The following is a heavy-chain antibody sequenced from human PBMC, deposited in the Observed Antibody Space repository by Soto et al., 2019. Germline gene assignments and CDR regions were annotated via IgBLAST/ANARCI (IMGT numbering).Heavy chain of an antibody. CDR1: GFTLSSYW. CDR2: INSDGSST. J-gene: IGHJ6*02. Sequence: GGSLRLSCAASGFTLSSYWMHWVRQVPGKGLVWVSRINSDGSSTSYADSVKGRFTISRDNAKNSLYLQMNSLRDEDTAVYYCARDLAPSITIFGVVTPYSYAMDVWGQGITVTLSS. V-gene: IGHV3-74*01. D-gene: IGHD3-3*01. CDR3: ARDLAPSITIFGVVTPYSYAMDV.